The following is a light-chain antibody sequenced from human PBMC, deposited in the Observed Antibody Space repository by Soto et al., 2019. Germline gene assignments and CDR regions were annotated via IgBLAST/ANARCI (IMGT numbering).Light chain of an antibody. CDR1: SSDVGGYNY. V-gene: IGLV2-14*03. J-gene: IGLJ1*01. Sequence: QSVLTQPASVSGSPGQSITISCTGTSSDVGGYNYVSWYQHHPGKAPKLLIYDVSNRPSGIAKRFSGSTSGNTASRTISGLQPEDEADYYCSSYTTSNTRQIVFGTGTKVTVL. CDR2: DVS. CDR3: SSYTTSNTRQIV.